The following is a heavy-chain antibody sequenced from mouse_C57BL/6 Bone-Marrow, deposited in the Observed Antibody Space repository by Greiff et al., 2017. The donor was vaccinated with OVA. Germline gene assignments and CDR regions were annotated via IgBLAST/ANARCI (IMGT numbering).Heavy chain of an antibody. J-gene: IGHJ4*01. CDR2: IHPNSGST. CDR3: ARRGAYYSNFYAMDY. D-gene: IGHD2-5*01. V-gene: IGHV1-64*01. CDR1: GYTFTSYW. Sequence: QVQLKQPGAELVKPGASVKLSCKASGYTFTSYWMHWVKQRPGQGLEWIGMIHPNSGSTNYNEKFKSKATLTVDKSSSTAYMQLSSLTSEDSAVYYCARRGAYYSNFYAMDYWGQGTSVTVSS.